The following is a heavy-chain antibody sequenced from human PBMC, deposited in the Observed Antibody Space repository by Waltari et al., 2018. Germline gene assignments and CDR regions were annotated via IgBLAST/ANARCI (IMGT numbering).Heavy chain of an antibody. CDR2: IIPIFGTA. J-gene: IGHJ1*01. V-gene: IGHV1-69*01. Sequence: QVQLVQSGAEVKKPGASVKVSCTASGRPFSSYAISWVRQAPGQGLEWMGGIIPIFGTANYAQKFQGRVTITADESTSTAYMELSSLRSEDTAVYYCARAVAGNEYFQHWGQGTLVTVSS. CDR3: ARAVAGNEYFQH. D-gene: IGHD6-19*01. CDR1: GRPFSSYA.